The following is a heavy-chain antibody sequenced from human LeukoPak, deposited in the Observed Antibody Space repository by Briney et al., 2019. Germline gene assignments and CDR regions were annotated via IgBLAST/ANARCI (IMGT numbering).Heavy chain of an antibody. CDR1: GFTFSSYW. D-gene: IGHD2-15*01. CDR3: TKETPQMDV. J-gene: IGHJ6*04. Sequence: GGSLRLSCAASGFTFSSYWMNWVRQAPGQGLEWVAYISSTGNTVHYAGSVKGRFTISRDNAKNSLYLQMNRLRAEDTAVYYCTKETPQMDVWGKGTTVTVSS. CDR2: ISSTGNTV. V-gene: IGHV3-48*04.